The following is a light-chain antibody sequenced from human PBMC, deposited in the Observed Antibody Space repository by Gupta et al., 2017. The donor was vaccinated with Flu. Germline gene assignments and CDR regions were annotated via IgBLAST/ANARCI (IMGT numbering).Light chain of an antibody. V-gene: IGKV1-9*01. Sequence: DIQLTQSPSFLSASVGDRVTVTCRASQDINTYLAWYQQKPGKAPKLLIYAASTLQSGVPSRFSGSGSATEFTLTISSLQAEDLATYYCQQLNDYPLTFGGGTKVEI. J-gene: IGKJ4*01. CDR1: QDINTY. CDR3: QQLNDYPLT. CDR2: AAS.